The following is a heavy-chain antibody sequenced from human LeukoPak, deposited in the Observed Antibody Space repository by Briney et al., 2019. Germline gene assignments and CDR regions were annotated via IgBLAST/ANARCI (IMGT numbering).Heavy chain of an antibody. Sequence: GGSLRLSCAASGFTFSDYWMTWVRQAPGKGLEWVANIKEDGTTKHYVDSVKGRFTISRDNAKRSLYLQMNSLRAEDTALYYCAKGPSTVVTTRWGQGTLVAVSS. V-gene: IGHV3-7*01. CDR2: IKEDGTTK. J-gene: IGHJ4*02. CDR1: GFTFSDYW. D-gene: IGHD2-21*02. CDR3: AKGPSTVVTTR.